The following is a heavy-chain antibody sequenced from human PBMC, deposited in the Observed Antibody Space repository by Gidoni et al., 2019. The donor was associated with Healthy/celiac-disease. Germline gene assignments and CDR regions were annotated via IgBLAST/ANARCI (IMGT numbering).Heavy chain of an antibody. CDR1: GCSISSSSYH. Sequence: QLQLQESGPGLVKPSETLSLTCTVSGCSISSSSYHWGWIRQPPGKGLEWIGSIYYSGSTYYNPSLKSRVTISVDTSKNQFSLKLSSVTAADTAVYYCARERRGCVDYWGQGTLVTVSS. CDR3: ARERRGCVDY. CDR2: IYYSGST. D-gene: IGHD1-1*01. J-gene: IGHJ4*02. V-gene: IGHV4-39*01.